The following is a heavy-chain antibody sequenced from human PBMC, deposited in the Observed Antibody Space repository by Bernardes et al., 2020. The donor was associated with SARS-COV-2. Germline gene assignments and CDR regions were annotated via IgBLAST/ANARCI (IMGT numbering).Heavy chain of an antibody. V-gene: IGHV3-74*01. CDR3: VRGVSGHYGLFDC. J-gene: IGHJ4*02. Sequence: GGSLSRSCAASGFTFSSSWMHWVRPAPGKGLVWVARINPDGSTAAYADSVKGRFTISRDNVKNTLYLQMSSLRAEDTSLYFCVRGVSGHYGLFDCWGQGTLVTVSS. CDR1: GFTFSSSW. D-gene: IGHD4-17*01. CDR2: INPDGSTA.